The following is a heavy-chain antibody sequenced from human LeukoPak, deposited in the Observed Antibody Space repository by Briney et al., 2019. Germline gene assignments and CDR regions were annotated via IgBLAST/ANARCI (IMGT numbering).Heavy chain of an antibody. V-gene: IGHV4-31*03. CDR2: IYYSGST. CDR1: GGSISSGGYY. CDR3: ARLWFGAYFDY. D-gene: IGHD3-10*01. Sequence: SQILSLTCTVSGGSISSGGYYWSWIRQHPGKGLEWIGYIYYSGSTYYNPSLKSRVTISVDTSKNQFSLKLSSVTAADTAVYYCARLWFGAYFDYWGQGTLVTVSS. J-gene: IGHJ4*02.